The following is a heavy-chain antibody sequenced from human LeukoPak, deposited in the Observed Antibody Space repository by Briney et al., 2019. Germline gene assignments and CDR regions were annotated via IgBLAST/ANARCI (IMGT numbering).Heavy chain of an antibody. CDR2: ISSSSSYI. CDR3: ARGFDSLGTTPLYYYYMDV. CDR1: GFTFSSYS. J-gene: IGHJ6*03. Sequence: PGGSLRLSCAASGFTFSSYSMNWVRQAPGKGLEWVSSISSSSSYIYYADSVKGRFTISRDNAKNSLYLQMNSLRAEDTAVYYCARGFDSLGTTPLYYYYMDVWGKGTTVTVSS. V-gene: IGHV3-21*01. D-gene: IGHD1-14*01.